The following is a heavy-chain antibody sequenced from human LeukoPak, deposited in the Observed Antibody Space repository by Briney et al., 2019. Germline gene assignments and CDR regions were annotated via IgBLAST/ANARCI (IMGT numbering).Heavy chain of an antibody. CDR2: IYPGDSDT. Sequence: PGASLQISCKGSGYSFTSYWIGWVRQLPGKGLEWMGIIYPGDSDTRYSPSFQGQVTISADKSISTAYLQWSSLKASDTAMYYCARRYYYDSSGYYNFDYWGQGTLVTVSS. CDR1: GYSFTSYW. CDR3: ARRYYYDSSGYYNFDY. J-gene: IGHJ4*02. D-gene: IGHD3-22*01. V-gene: IGHV5-51*01.